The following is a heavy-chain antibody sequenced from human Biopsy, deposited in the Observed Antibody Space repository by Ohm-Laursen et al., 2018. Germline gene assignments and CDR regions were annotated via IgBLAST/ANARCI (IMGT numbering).Heavy chain of an antibody. CDR2: INSSGSTK. CDR1: GFPVSDYY. Sequence: SLRLSCTASGFPVSDYYMRWIRQAPGRGLEWVSDINSSGSTKYHAESVKGRFTISRDNARNSVYLQMNSLRGEDPAVYYCARAVGIAAAAIDYWGQGTLVTVSS. CDR3: ARAVGIAAAAIDY. J-gene: IGHJ4*02. V-gene: IGHV3-11*01. D-gene: IGHD2-15*01.